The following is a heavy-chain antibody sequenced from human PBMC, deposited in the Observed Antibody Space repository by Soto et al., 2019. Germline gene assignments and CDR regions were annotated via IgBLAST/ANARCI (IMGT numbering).Heavy chain of an antibody. V-gene: IGHV4-31*03. CDR2: IYYSGST. CDR1: GGSISSGGYY. D-gene: IGHD6-19*01. J-gene: IGHJ4*02. Sequence: PSETLSLTCTVSGGSISSGGYYWSWIRQHPGKGLEWIGYIYYSGSTYYNPSLKSRVTISVDTSKNQFSLKLSSVTAADTAVYYCARLIAVAGFLHVDYWGQGTLVTVSS. CDR3: ARLIAVAGFLHVDY.